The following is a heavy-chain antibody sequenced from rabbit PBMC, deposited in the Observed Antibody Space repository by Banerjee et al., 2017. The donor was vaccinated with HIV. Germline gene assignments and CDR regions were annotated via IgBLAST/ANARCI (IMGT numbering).Heavy chain of an antibody. Sequence: QEQLVESGGDLVKPEGSLTLTCTASGFTLSSYWICWVRQAPGKGLEWIACIDVRSGGATKYASWAKGRFTISKTSSTTVTLQMTSLTAADTATYFCARLEYGADGHVRLWGQGTLVTVS. CDR1: GFTLSSYW. CDR3: ARLEYGADGHVRL. CDR2: IDVRSGGAT. V-gene: IGHV1S45*01. J-gene: IGHJ3*01. D-gene: IGHD2-1*01.